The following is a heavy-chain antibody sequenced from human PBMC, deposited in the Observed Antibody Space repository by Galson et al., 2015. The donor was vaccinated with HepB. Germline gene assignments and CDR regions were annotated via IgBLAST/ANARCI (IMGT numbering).Heavy chain of an antibody. CDR1: GFTFSSYA. CDR2: ISGSGGST. J-gene: IGHJ3*02. D-gene: IGHD1-26*01. CDR3: AKDVRRELPLNGVAFDI. V-gene: IGHV3-23*01. Sequence: SLRLSCAASGFTFSSYAMSWVRQAPGKGLEWVSAISGSGGSTYYADSVKGRFTISRDNSKNTLYLQMNSLRAEDTAVYYCAKDVRRELPLNGVAFDIWGQGTMVTVSS.